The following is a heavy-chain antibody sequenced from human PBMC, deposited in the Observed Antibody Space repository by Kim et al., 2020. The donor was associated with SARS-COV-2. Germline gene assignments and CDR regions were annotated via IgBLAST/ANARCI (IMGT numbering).Heavy chain of an antibody. V-gene: IGHV4-4*02. Sequence: KSRVTISVDKSKNQFSLKLSSVTAADTAVYYCARDLSGSYQYYYYYGMDVWGQGTTVTVSS. CDR3: ARDLSGSYQYYYYYGMDV. J-gene: IGHJ6*02. D-gene: IGHD1-26*01.